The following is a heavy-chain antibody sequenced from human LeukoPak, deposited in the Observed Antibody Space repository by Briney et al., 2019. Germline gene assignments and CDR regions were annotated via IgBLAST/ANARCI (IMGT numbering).Heavy chain of an antibody. CDR2: INPSGGST. CDR1: GYTFTSYY. D-gene: IGHD6-6*01. V-gene: IGHV1-46*01. J-gene: IGHJ6*02. Sequence: PLASVKVSCKASGYTFTSYYMHWVRQAPGQGLEWMGIINPSGGSTSYAQKFQGRVTMTRDTSTSTVYMELSSLRSEDTAVYYCARELARATLYYYGMDVWGQGTTVTVSS. CDR3: ARELARATLYYYGMDV.